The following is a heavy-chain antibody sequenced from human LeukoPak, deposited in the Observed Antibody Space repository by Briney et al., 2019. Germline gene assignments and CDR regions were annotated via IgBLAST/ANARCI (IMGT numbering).Heavy chain of an antibody. CDR2: ISGSGGST. CDR1: GFTFSSYG. J-gene: IGHJ4*02. D-gene: IGHD2-21*01. Sequence: GGTLRLSCAASGFTFSSYGMSWVRQAPGKGLEWVSAISGSGGSTYYADSVKGRFTISRDNSKNTLYLQMNSLRAEDTAVYYCAKENNRVISVFDYWGQGTLVTVSS. CDR3: AKENNRVISVFDY. V-gene: IGHV3-23*01.